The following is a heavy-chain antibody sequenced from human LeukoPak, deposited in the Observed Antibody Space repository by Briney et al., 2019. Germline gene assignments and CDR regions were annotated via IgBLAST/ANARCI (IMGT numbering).Heavy chain of an antibody. CDR2: ISHSGST. CDR3: ASVPYYGILTGSSRYYYGMDV. CDR1: GGSISSGGYS. V-gene: IGHV4-61*08. D-gene: IGHD3-9*01. Sequence: SQTLSLTCAVSGGSISSGGYSWSWIRQPPGKGLEWIGYISHSGSTNYNPSLKSRVTISVETSKNQFSLKLRSVTAADTAVYYCASVPYYGILTGSSRYYYGMDVWGQGTTVTVSS. J-gene: IGHJ6*02.